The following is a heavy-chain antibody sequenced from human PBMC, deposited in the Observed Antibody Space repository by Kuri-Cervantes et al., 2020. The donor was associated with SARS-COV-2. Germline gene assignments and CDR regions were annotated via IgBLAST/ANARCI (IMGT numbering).Heavy chain of an antibody. J-gene: IGHJ3*02. V-gene: IGHV3-7*01. CDR3: AREGTARTDAFDI. CDR2: IKQDGSEK. Sequence: GESLKISCAASGFTFSNAWMSWVRQAPGKGLEWVANIKQDGSEKYYVDSVKGRFTISRDNAKNSLYLQMNSLRAEDTAVYYCAREGTARTDAFDIWGQGTMVTVSS. D-gene: IGHD5-18*01. CDR1: GFTFSNAW.